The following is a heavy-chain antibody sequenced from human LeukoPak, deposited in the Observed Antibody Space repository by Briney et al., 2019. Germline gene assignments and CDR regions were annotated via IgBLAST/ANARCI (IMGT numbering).Heavy chain of an antibody. CDR1: VGSISSGGYY. V-gene: IGHV4-31*03. J-gene: IGHJ6*02. CDR3: AGCRFGESEGFDYYYGMDV. D-gene: IGHD3-10*01. Sequence: SETLSLTCTVSVGSISSGGYYWSWIRQHPGKGLEWIGYIYYSGSTYYNPSLKSRVTISVDTSKNQFSLKLSSVTAADTAVYYCAGCRFGESEGFDYYYGMDVWGQGTTVTVSS. CDR2: IYYSGST.